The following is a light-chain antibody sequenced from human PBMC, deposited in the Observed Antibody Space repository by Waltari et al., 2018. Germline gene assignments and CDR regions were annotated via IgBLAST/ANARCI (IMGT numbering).Light chain of an antibody. CDR2: TAS. J-gene: IGKJ1*01. CDR1: QTISNF. V-gene: IGKV1-39*01. Sequence: DIQMTQSPSPLSASVGDRVPITCRANQTISNFLNWYQQKPGKAPNLLIYTASNLQGGVPSRFSGSGSGTDFTLTISSLQPEDFAIYYCQQSHSTPRTFGQGTKVEF. CDR3: QQSHSTPRT.